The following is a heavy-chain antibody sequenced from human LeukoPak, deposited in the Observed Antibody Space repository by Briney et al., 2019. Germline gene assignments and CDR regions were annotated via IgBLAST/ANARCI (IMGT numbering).Heavy chain of an antibody. CDR2: INPNSGGT. J-gene: IGHJ4*02. D-gene: IGHD6-6*01. V-gene: IGHV1-2*02. CDR1: GYTFTGYY. Sequence: GASAKVSCKASGYTFTGYYMHWVRQAPGQGLEWMGWINPNSGGTNYAQKFQGRVTMTRDTSISTAYMELSRLRSDDTAVYYCARVPIRARSSSPFSYWGQGSLVTVSS. CDR3: ARVPIRARSSSPFSY.